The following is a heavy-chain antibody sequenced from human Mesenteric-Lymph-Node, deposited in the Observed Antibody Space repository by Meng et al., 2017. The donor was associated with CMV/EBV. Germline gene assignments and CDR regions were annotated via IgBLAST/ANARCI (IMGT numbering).Heavy chain of an antibody. CDR1: GYIFDDYY. J-gene: IGHJ3*01. CDR2: INPSGGST. V-gene: IGHV1-46*02. Sequence: ASVQVSCKTSGYIFDDYYMHWVRQAPGQGLEWMGIINPSGGSTSYAQKFQGRVTMTRDTSTSTVYMELSSLRSEDTAVYYCARDLKYYYDSSGDAFDVWGQGTMVTVSS. D-gene: IGHD3-22*01. CDR3: ARDLKYYYDSSGDAFDV.